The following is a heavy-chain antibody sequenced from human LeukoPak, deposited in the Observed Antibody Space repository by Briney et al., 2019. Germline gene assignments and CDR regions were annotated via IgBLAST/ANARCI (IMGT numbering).Heavy chain of an antibody. CDR1: GFTFSSYW. V-gene: IGHV3-7*01. CDR3: ARMRWYSSSWPDAFDI. D-gene: IGHD6-13*01. Sequence: PGGSLRLSCAASGFTFSSYWMNWVRQAPGKGLEWVANIKQDGSEKYYVDSVKGRFTISRDNAKNSLYLQMNSLRAEDTAVYYCARMRWYSSSWPDAFDIWGQGTMVTVSS. CDR2: IKQDGSEK. J-gene: IGHJ3*02.